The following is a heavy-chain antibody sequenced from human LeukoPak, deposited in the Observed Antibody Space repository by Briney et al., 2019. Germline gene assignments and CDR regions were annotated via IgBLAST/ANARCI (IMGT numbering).Heavy chain of an antibody. CDR1: GFTFSSYW. CDR2: IREDGTEK. CDR3: ARTLDHGDV. J-gene: IGHJ6*04. V-gene: IGHV3-7*01. Sequence: GGSLRLSCAASGFTFSSYWMSWVRQAPGKGLEWVANIREDGTEKNYVDSVKGRFTISRDNAKNSLFLQMSNLRDDDTAIYYCARTLDHGDVWGKGTTVTVSS.